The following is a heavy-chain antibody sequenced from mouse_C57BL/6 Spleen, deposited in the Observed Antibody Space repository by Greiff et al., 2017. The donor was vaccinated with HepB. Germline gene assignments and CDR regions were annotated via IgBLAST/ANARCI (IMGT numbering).Heavy chain of an antibody. V-gene: IGHV1-15*01. Sequence: QVQLQQSGAELVRPGASVTLSCKASGYTFTDYEMHWVKQTPVHGLEWIGAIDPETGGTAYNQKFKGKAILTADKSSSTAYMELRSLTSEDSAVYYGTRSRTVFITTPFDYWGQGTTLTVSS. CDR2: IDPETGGT. J-gene: IGHJ2*01. CDR1: GYTFTDYE. CDR3: TRSRTVFITTPFDY. D-gene: IGHD1-1*01.